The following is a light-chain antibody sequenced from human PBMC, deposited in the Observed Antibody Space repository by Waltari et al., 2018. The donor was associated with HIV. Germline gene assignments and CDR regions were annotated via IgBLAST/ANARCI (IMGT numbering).Light chain of an antibody. CDR2: EVS. Sequence: QSALTQPPSASGSPGQSVTISCTGTSSDVGGYNYVSWYRHHPGKAPKLIVYEVSKRPAGVPERFSGSKSGNTASLTVSGLQAEDEADYYCSSYAGSNNLVFGGGTKLTVL. CDR3: SSYAGSNNLV. CDR1: SSDVGGYNY. J-gene: IGLJ2*01. V-gene: IGLV2-8*01.